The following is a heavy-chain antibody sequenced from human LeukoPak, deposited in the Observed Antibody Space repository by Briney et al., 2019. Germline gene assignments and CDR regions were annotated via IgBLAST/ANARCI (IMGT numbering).Heavy chain of an antibody. CDR2: INHSGST. CDR1: GGSFSGYY. V-gene: IGHV4-34*01. D-gene: IGHD3-10*01. J-gene: IGHJ5*02. Sequence: PSETLSLSCAVYGGSFSGYYWSWIRQPPGKGLEWIGEINHSGSTNYNPSLKSRVTISVDTSKNQFSLKLSSVTAADTAVYYCARAPEGTMVRGVTNWFDPWGQGTLVDVSS. CDR3: ARAPEGTMVRGVTNWFDP.